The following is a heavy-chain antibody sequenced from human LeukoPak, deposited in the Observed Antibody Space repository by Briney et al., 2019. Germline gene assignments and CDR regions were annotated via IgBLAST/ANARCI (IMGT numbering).Heavy chain of an antibody. J-gene: IGHJ4*02. Sequence: GGSLRLSCAASGFTFSSYAMHWVRQAPGKGLEYVSAISSNGGSTYYANSVKGRFTISRDNSKNTLYLQMSSLRAEDMAVYYCARAKLGIVVVIDYWGQGTLVTVSS. CDR1: GFTFSSYA. V-gene: IGHV3-64*01. D-gene: IGHD3-22*01. CDR2: ISSNGGST. CDR3: ARAKLGIVVVIDY.